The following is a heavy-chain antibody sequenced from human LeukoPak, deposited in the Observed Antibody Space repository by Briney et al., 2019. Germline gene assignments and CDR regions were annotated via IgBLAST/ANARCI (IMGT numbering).Heavy chain of an antibody. CDR3: ARSALYYYGMDV. CDR2: ISSSSSYI. J-gene: IGHJ6*02. Sequence: GGSLRLSCAASGFIFSNYGMNWVRQAPGKGLEWVSSISSSSSYIYYADSVKGRFTISRDNAKNSLYLQMNSLRAEDTAVYYCARSALYYYGMDVWGQGTTVTVSS. V-gene: IGHV3-21*01. CDR1: GFIFSNYG.